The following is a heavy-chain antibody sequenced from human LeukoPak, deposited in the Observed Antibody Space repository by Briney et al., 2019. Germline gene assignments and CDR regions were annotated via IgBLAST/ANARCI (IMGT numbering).Heavy chain of an antibody. J-gene: IGHJ6*03. D-gene: IGHD5/OR15-5a*01. Sequence: SETLSLTCTVSGGSISSSSYYWGWIRQPPGKGLEWIGSIYYSGSTYYNPSLKSRVTISVDTSKNQFSLKLSSVTAADTAVYYCASLRFIGSYYDMDVWGKGTTVTVSS. CDR3: ASLRFIGSYYDMDV. CDR2: IYYSGST. CDR1: GGSISSSSYY. V-gene: IGHV4-39*01.